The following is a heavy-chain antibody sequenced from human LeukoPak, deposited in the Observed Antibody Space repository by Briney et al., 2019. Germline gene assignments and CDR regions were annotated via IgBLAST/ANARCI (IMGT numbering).Heavy chain of an antibody. V-gene: IGHV3-30-3*01. J-gene: IGHJ4*02. CDR1: GFTFSSYA. CDR2: ISYDGSNK. D-gene: IGHD4-23*01. Sequence: GRSLRLSCAASGFTFSSYAMHWVRQAPGKGLEWVAVISYDGSNKYYADSVKGRFTFSRDNSKNTLYLQMNSLRAEDTAVYYCAREDYGGNWFDYWGQGTLVTVSS. CDR3: AREDYGGNWFDY.